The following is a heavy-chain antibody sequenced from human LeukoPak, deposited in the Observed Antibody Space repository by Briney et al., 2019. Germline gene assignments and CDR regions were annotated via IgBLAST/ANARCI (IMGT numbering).Heavy chain of an antibody. CDR3: AKDRCSSTSCYGRNFDY. V-gene: IGHV3-30*02. CDR2: IRYDGSNK. CDR1: GFTFSSYG. D-gene: IGHD2-2*01. Sequence: GGSLRLSCAASGFTFSSYGMHWVRQAPGKGLEWVAFIRYDGSNKYYADSVKGRFTISRDNSKDTLYLQMNSLRAEDTAVYYCAKDRCSSTSCYGRNFDYWGQGTLVTVSS. J-gene: IGHJ4*02.